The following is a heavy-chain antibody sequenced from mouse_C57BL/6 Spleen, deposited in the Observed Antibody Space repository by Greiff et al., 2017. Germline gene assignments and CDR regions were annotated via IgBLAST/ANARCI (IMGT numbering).Heavy chain of an antibody. V-gene: IGHV10-1*01. CDR1: GFSFNTYA. CDR3: VRQGYYYGSNAMDY. CDR2: IRSKSNNYAT. J-gene: IGHJ4*01. D-gene: IGHD1-1*01. Sequence: EVQVVESGGGLVQPKGSLKLSCAASGFSFNTYAMNWVRQAPGKGLEWVARIRSKSNNYATYYADSVKDRFTISRDDSESMLYLQMNNLKTEDTAMYYCVRQGYYYGSNAMDYWGQGTSVTVSS.